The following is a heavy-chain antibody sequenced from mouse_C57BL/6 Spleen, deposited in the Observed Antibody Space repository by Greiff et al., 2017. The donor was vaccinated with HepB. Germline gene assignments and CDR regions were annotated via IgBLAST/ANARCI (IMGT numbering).Heavy chain of an antibody. CDR1: GYTFTSYW. CDR3: ARRDYGSSYLWYFDV. J-gene: IGHJ1*03. Sequence: QVQLQQPGAELVRPGTSVKLSCKASGYTFTSYWMHWVKQRPGQGLEWIGVIDPSDSYTNYNQKFKGKATLTVDTSSSTAYMQLSSLTSEDSAVYYGARRDYGSSYLWYFDVWGTGTTVTVSS. CDR2: IDPSDSYT. D-gene: IGHD1-1*01. V-gene: IGHV1-59*01.